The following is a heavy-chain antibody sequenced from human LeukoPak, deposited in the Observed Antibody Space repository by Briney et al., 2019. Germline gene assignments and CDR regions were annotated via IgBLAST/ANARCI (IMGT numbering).Heavy chain of an antibody. Sequence: GGSLRLSCAASGFTFSNYAMHWVRQAPGKGLERVAVISYDGSNKYYADSVKGRFTISRDNSKNTLYLQMNSLRAEDTAVYYCARGGIVVINRDAFDIWGQGTMVTVSS. CDR3: ARGGIVVINRDAFDI. D-gene: IGHD3-22*01. J-gene: IGHJ3*02. V-gene: IGHV3-30*04. CDR1: GFTFSNYA. CDR2: ISYDGSNK.